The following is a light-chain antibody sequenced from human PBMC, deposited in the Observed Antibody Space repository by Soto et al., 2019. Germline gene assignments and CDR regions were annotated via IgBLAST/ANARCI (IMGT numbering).Light chain of an antibody. Sequence: EVGITQSPATLSVSPGERATLSCRASQSVSSNLAWYQQKPGRTPRLLMYGASTRATGIPARFSGSGSGTDFTLTISRLEPEDFAVYYCQHYYTSYTTFGQGTKVDIK. CDR1: QSVSSN. J-gene: IGKJ1*01. V-gene: IGKV3-15*01. CDR3: QHYYTSYTT. CDR2: GAS.